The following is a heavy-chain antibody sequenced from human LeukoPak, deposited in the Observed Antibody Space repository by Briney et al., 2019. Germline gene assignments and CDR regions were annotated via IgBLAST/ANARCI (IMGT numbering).Heavy chain of an antibody. CDR1: GFTFSIYS. J-gene: IGHJ4*02. CDR3: AKDRDVLLWFGEKGDYFDY. V-gene: IGHV3-21*04. CDR2: ISSSSNYI. Sequence: GGSLRLSCAASGFTFSIYSMNWVRQAPGKGLEWVSSISSSSNYIFYADSLKGRFTISRDNAKNSLYLQMNSLRAEDTAVYYCAKDRDVLLWFGEKGDYFDYWGQGTLVTVSS. D-gene: IGHD3-10*01.